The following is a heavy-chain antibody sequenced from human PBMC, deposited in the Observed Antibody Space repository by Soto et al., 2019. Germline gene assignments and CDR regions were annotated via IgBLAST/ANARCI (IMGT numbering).Heavy chain of an antibody. CDR3: AKRLEQGRDAFDI. Sequence: EVQLLESGGGLVQPGGSLRLSCAASGFTFSSYAMSWVRQAPGKGLEWVSAISGSGGSTYYADSVKGRFTISRDNSKNTLYLPMNSLRAEDTAVYYCAKRLEQGRDAFDIWGQGTMVTVSS. V-gene: IGHV3-23*01. D-gene: IGHD3-3*01. CDR1: GFTFSSYA. J-gene: IGHJ3*02. CDR2: ISGSGGST.